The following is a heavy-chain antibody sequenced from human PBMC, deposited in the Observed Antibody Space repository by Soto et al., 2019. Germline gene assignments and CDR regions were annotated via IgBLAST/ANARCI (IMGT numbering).Heavy chain of an antibody. D-gene: IGHD7-27*01. CDR1: GGTFSTSA. CDR2: IIPVFGTA. Sequence: QVQLVQSGAEVRKPGSSVKVSCKASGGTFSTSAMNWVRQAPGQGLEWMGSIIPVFGTATYAQSFQGRLTITAAGSTTTGYMELSSLRSDDTAVYYCATQLNGDLDFWGQGTLLIVSS. J-gene: IGHJ4*02. V-gene: IGHV1-69*15. CDR3: ATQLNGDLDF.